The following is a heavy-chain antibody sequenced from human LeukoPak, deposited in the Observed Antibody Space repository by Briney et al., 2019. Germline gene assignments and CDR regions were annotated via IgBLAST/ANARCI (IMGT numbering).Heavy chain of an antibody. CDR1: GFTFSRYG. CDR2: ISYDGNSK. J-gene: IGHJ4*02. D-gene: IGHD7-27*01. Sequence: GGSLRLSCAASGFTFSRYGMHWVRQAPGKGLEWVAVISYDGNSKYYADSVKGRFTISRNNSKNTLYLQMNSLGAEDTAVYYCAKAANWGSFDYWGQGTLVTVSS. CDR3: AKAANWGSFDY. V-gene: IGHV3-30*18.